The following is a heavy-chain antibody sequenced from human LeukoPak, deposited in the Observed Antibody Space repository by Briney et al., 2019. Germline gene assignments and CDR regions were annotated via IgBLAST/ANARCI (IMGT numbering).Heavy chain of an antibody. CDR1: TTFA. V-gene: IGHV3-23*01. CDR3: AKVFYTSSFDF. D-gene: IGHD2/OR15-2a*01. CDR2: ISDRGDKT. J-gene: IGHJ4*02. Sequence: GGSLRLSCAAFTTFAMSWVRQAPGRGLEWVSVISDRGDKTHYADSVRGRFTISRDNSKKTVSLQMNGLRVDDTAVHFCAKVFYTSSFDFSGQGILVTVSP.